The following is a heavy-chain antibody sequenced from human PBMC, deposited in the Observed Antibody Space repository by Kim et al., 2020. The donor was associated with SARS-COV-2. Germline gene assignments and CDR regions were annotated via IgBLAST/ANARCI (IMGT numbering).Heavy chain of an antibody. CDR3: AKDQEMADYGDSGNAFDI. J-gene: IGHJ3*02. D-gene: IGHD4-17*01. V-gene: IGHV3-9*01. CDR2: ISWNSGSI. Sequence: GGSLRLSCAASGFTFDDYAMHWVRQAPGKGLEWVSGISWNSGSIGYADSVKGRFTISRDNAKNSLYLQMNSLRAEDTALYYCAKDQEMADYGDSGNAFDIWGQGTMVTVSS. CDR1: GFTFDDYA.